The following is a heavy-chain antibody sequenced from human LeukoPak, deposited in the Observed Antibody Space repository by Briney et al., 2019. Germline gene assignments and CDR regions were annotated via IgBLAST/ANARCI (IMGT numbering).Heavy chain of an antibody. CDR3: ARQGAVVVITTSFDY. CDR2: IYHSGST. J-gene: IGHJ4*02. CDR1: GYSISSGYY. V-gene: IGHV4-38-2*01. D-gene: IGHD3-22*01. Sequence: SETLSLTCAVSGYSISSGYYWGWIRQPPGKGLEWIGSIYHSGSTYYNPSLKSRVTISVDTSKNQFSLKLSSVTAADTAVYYCARQGAVVVITTSFDYWGQGTLVTVST.